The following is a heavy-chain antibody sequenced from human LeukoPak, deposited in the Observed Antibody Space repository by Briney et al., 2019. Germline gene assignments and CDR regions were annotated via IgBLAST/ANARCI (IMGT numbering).Heavy chain of an antibody. CDR1: GFTFSSYW. CDR2: MNSDGST. Sequence: GGSLRLSCAASGFTFSSYWMHWVRQAPGKGLVWVSRMNSDGSTTYADSVKGRFTISRDNAKNTLYLQVDSLRGEDTAVYYCARVPHGEGYFDSWGQGTLVTVSS. J-gene: IGHJ4*02. V-gene: IGHV3-74*03. CDR3: ARVPHGEGYFDS.